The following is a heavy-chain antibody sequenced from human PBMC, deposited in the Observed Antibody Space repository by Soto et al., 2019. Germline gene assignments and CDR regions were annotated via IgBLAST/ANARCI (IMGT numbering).Heavy chain of an antibody. CDR2: ITSSGGST. J-gene: IGHJ4*02. CDR1: GLTFSSYA. V-gene: IGHV3-23*01. CDR3: AKARFTGLGDS. D-gene: IGHD2-8*02. Sequence: EVQLLESGGGLVQRGGSLRLSCAASGLTFSSYAMTWVRQAPGKGLEWVSVITSSGGSTYYADSVKGRFTISRDNSKNTLYLQMNSLRVEDTAIYYCAKARFTGLGDSWGQGTLVSVSS.